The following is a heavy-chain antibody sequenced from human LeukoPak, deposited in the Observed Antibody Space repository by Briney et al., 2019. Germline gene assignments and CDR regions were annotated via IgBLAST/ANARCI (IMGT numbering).Heavy chain of an antibody. Sequence: PGGXXRLSCAASGLTFSTYWMTWVRQAPGKGLEWVANMKRDGSEVYYANSVKGHFTISRDNAKNSLYLQMNSLRAEDTAVYYCARYTEYYFDYWGQGTLVTVSS. CDR3: ARYTEYYFDY. CDR1: GLTFSTYW. CDR2: MKRDGSEV. V-gene: IGHV3-7*01. D-gene: IGHD2-2*02. J-gene: IGHJ4*02.